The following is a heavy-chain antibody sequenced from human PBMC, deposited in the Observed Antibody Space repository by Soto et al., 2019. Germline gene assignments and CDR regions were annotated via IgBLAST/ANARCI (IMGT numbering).Heavy chain of an antibody. CDR1: GGIFSTYA. Sequence: QVQLVQSGAEVKKPGSSVKVSCKASGGIFSTYAISWLRQAPGQGLEWMGGIIPIFGTPNYAQRFQGRVTITADESTSTAYRELSRLRSEDTADYYCARDRDDYGSGNYYNRIDFWGQGTLVTVSS. V-gene: IGHV1-69*01. D-gene: IGHD3-10*01. J-gene: IGHJ4*02. CDR2: IIPIFGTP. CDR3: ARDRDDYGSGNYYNRIDF.